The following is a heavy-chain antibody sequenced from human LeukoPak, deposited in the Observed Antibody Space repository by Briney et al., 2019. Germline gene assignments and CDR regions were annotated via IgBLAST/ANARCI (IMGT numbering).Heavy chain of an antibody. CDR1: GFTFSTYA. CDR3: ARDKLWFGEEGWFDP. Sequence: GGSLRLSCAASGFTFSTYAMNWVRQAPDKGLEWVAHIQDDGSDKHYADSVEGRFTISRDNSKNTLYLQMNSLRAEDTAVYYCARDKLWFGEEGWFDPWGQGTLVTVSS. D-gene: IGHD3-10*01. V-gene: IGHV3-30*04. J-gene: IGHJ5*02. CDR2: IQDDGSDK.